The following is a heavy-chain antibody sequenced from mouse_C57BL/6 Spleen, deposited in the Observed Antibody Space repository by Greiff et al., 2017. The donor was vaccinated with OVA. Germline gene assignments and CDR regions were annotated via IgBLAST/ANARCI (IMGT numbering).Heavy chain of an antibody. D-gene: IGHD1-1*01. CDR3: ARGGYGSSGGYFDV. CDR1: GFTFSSYA. J-gene: IGHJ1*03. V-gene: IGHV5-4*01. CDR2: ISDGGSYT. Sequence: EVQGVESGGGLVKPGGSLKLSCAASGFTFSSYAMSWVRQTPEKRLEWVATISDGGSYTYYPDNVKGRFTISRDNAKNNLYLQMSHLKSEDTAMYYCARGGYGSSGGYFDVWGTGTTVTVSS.